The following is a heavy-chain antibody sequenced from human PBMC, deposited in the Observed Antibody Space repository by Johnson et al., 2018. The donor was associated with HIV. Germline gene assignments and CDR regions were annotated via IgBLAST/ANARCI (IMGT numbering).Heavy chain of an antibody. J-gene: IGHJ3*02. CDR1: GFTFDDYG. CDR3: AKDRGTAMDNDAFDI. Sequence: QVQLVESGGGVVQPGRSLRLSCAASGFTFDDYGMTWVRQGPGKGLEWVALISHHGSNKDCADSVKGRFTISRDNSKNTLYLQMNSLRPEDTAVFYCAKDRGTAMDNDAFDIWGQGTMVTVTS. V-gene: IGHV3-30*18. D-gene: IGHD5-18*01. CDR2: ISHHGSNK.